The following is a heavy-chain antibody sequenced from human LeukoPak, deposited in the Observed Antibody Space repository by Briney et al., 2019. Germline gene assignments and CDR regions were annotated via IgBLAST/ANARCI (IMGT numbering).Heavy chain of an antibody. CDR3: ARGRGYSGYEYKNYYFDY. V-gene: IGHV4-34*01. Sequence: SETLSLTCAVYGGSFSGYYWSWIRQPPGKGLEWIGEINHSGSTNYNPSLKSRVTISVDTSKNQFSLKLSSVTAADTAVYCCARGRGYSGYEYKNYYFDYWGQGTLVTVSS. CDR1: GGSFSGYY. CDR2: INHSGST. J-gene: IGHJ4*02. D-gene: IGHD5-12*01.